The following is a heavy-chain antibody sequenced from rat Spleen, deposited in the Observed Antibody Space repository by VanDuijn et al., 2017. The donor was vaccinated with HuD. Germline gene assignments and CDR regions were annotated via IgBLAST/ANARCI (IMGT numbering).Heavy chain of an antibody. J-gene: IGHJ2*01. D-gene: IGHD1-4*01. Sequence: EVQLVKSGGGLVQPGRSLKLSCAASGFTFSNHGMAWVRQAPTKGLDWIATIGYDGSSTYYRDSVKGRFTISRDNAKGTLYLQMDSLRSEDTATYYCARHSGELDFDYWGQGVMVTVSS. V-gene: IGHV5-29*01. CDR3: ARHSGELDFDY. CDR1: GFTFSNHG. CDR2: IGYDGSST.